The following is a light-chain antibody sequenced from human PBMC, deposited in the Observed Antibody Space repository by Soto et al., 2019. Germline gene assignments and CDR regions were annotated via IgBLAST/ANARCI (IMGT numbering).Light chain of an antibody. J-gene: IGKJ1*01. CDR1: QSVTSSY. V-gene: IGKV3D-20*02. Sequence: EIVLTQSPATLSLSPGERATLSCRASQSVTSSYLAWYQQKPGQAPRLLMYAASSRATGIPDRFSGSGSGTDFTLTISRLEAEDFAVYYCQQRSDWPPTFGQGTKVDIK. CDR2: AAS. CDR3: QQRSDWPPT.